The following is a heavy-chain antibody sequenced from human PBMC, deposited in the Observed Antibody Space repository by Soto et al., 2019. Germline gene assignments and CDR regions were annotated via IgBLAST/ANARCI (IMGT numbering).Heavy chain of an antibody. D-gene: IGHD3-22*01. CDR3: ARFYSGYSYYYYYGMDV. J-gene: IGHJ6*02. CDR1: GYTFTSYG. Sequence: ASVKVSCKASGYTFTSYGISWVRQAPGQGLEWMGWISAYNGDTNYAQKLQGRVTMTTDTSTSTAYMELRSLRSDDTAVYYCARFYSGYSYYYYYGMDVWGQGTTVTVSS. CDR2: ISAYNGDT. V-gene: IGHV1-18*04.